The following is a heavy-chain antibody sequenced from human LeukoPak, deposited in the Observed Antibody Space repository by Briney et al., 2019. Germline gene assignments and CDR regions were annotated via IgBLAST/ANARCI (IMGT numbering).Heavy chain of an antibody. CDR2: IYYSGST. CDR3: ARWSGYYTWYFDY. D-gene: IGHD3-3*01. Sequence: SETLSLTCTLSGGSISSYYWSWIRQPPGKGLEWIGYIYYSGSTNYNPSLKSRVTISVDTSKNQFSLKLSSVTAADTAVYYCARWSGYYTWYFDYWGQGTLVTVSS. CDR1: GGSISSYY. V-gene: IGHV4-59*01. J-gene: IGHJ4*02.